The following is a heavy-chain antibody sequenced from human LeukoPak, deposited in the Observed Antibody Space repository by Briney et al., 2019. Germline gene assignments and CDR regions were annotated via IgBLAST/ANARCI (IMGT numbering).Heavy chain of an antibody. Sequence: SETLSLTCTVSGGSISSGDYYWSWIRQPPGKGLEWIGYIYYSGSTYYNPSLKSRVTISVDTSKNQFSLKLSSVPAADTAVYYCARAPLIVVRGVIAPHFFDYWGQGTLVTVSS. CDR3: ARAPLIVVRGVIAPHFFDY. CDR1: GGSISSGDYY. J-gene: IGHJ4*02. V-gene: IGHV4-30-4*01. CDR2: IYYSGST. D-gene: IGHD3-10*01.